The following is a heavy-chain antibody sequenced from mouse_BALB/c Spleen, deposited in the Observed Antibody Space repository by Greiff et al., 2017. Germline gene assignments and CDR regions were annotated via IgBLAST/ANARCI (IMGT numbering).Heavy chain of an antibody. CDR3: ARAPNYGSSYKDAMDY. D-gene: IGHD1-1*01. CDR2: ISYDGSN. Sequence: EVKLQESGPGLVKPSQSLSLTCSVTGYSITSGYYWNWIRQFPGNKLEWMGYISYDGSNNYNPSLKNRISITRDTSKNQFFLKLNSVTTEDTATYYCARAPNYGSSYKDAMDYWGQGTSVTVSS. CDR1: GYSITSGYY. V-gene: IGHV3-6*02. J-gene: IGHJ4*01.